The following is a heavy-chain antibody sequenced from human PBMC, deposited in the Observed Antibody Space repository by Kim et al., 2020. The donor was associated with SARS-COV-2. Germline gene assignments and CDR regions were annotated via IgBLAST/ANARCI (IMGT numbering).Heavy chain of an antibody. J-gene: IGHJ5*02. CDR3: ARARGITMVRGVPSGGWFDP. V-gene: IGHV4-4*02. D-gene: IGHD3-10*01. CDR2: IYHSGST. Sequence: SETLSLTCAVSGGSISSSNWWSWVRQPPGKGLEWIGEIYHSGSTNYNPSLKSRVTISVDKSKNQFSLKLSSVTAADTAVYYCARARGITMVRGVPSGGWFDPWGQGTLVTVSS. CDR1: GGSISSSNW.